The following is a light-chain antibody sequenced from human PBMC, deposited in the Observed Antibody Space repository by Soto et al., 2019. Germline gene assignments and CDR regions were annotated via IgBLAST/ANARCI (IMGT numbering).Light chain of an antibody. J-gene: IGLJ2*01. Sequence: QAVVTQPRSVSGSPKQSVTISCTGTSSDVGTYNYVSWFQQHPGKAPKLMISDVSKRPSGVPDRFSGSKSGNTASLTISGLQAEDEADYYCCSYAGSYILLFGGGTKVTVL. CDR3: CSYAGSYILL. V-gene: IGLV2-11*01. CDR2: DVS. CDR1: SSDVGTYNY.